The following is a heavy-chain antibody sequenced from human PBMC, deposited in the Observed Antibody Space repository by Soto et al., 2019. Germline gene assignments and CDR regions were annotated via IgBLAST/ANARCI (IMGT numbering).Heavy chain of an antibody. CDR3: ASDKSKRRSWSGSMPV. J-gene: IGHJ1*01. D-gene: IGHD6-13*01. V-gene: IGHV1-18*01. Sequence: AASVKVSCKASGYTFTSYGISWVRQAPGQGLEWMGWISAYNGNTNYAQKLQGRVTMTTDTSTSTAYMELRSLRSDDTAVYYCASDKSKRRSWSGSMPVWGQGTLVTVAS. CDR2: ISAYNGNT. CDR1: GYTFTSYG.